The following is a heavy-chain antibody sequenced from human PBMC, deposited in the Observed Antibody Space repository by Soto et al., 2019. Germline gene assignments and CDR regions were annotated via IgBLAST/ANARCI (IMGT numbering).Heavy chain of an antibody. D-gene: IGHD6-19*01. CDR1: GYTSTSYY. Sequence: ASVKVSCKASGYTSTSYYMHWVRQAPGQGLEWMGIINPSGGSTSYAQKFQGRVTMTRDTSTSTVYMELSSLRSEDTAVYYCARDRIAVAGTGGGYYYYGMDVWGQGTTVTVSS. J-gene: IGHJ6*02. CDR2: INPSGGST. CDR3: ARDRIAVAGTGGGYYYYGMDV. V-gene: IGHV1-46*01.